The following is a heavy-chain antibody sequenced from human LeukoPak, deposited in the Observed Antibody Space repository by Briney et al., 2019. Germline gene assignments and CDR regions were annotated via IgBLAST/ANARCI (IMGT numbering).Heavy chain of an antibody. CDR2: IYHSGST. J-gene: IGHJ5*02. V-gene: IGHV4-30-2*01. D-gene: IGHD2-21*01. CDR1: GGSISSGGYS. Sequence: SETLSLTCAVSGGSISSGGYSWSWIRQPPGKGLEWIAYIYHSGSTYFNPSLKSRVTISVDRSKNQFSLKLSSVTAADTAVYYCARTIPMNWFDPWGQGTLVTVSS. CDR3: ARTIPMNWFDP.